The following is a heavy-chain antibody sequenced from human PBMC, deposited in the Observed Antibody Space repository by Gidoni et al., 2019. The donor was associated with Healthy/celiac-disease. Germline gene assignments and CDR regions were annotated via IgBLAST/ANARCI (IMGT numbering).Heavy chain of an antibody. CDR2: IYYRGST. CDR1: GGSISSYY. CDR3: ARGRAAPYYFDY. Sequence: QVQLQESGPGLVKPSETLSLNCTASGGSISSYYWSWIRQPPGQGLEWIGYIYYRGSTNYNPSLKSRVTISVDTSKNQFSLKLSSVTAADTAVYYCARGRAAPYYFDYWGQGTLVTVSS. V-gene: IGHV4-59*01. D-gene: IGHD6-13*01. J-gene: IGHJ4*02.